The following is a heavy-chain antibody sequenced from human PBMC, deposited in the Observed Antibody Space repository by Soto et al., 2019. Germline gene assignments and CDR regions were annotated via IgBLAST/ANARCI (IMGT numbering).Heavy chain of an antibody. CDR2: IYSSGST. J-gene: IGHJ5*02. V-gene: IGHV4-4*07. CDR3: ARGQRFSDWFDP. CDR1: GGAINTYC. D-gene: IGHD3-3*01. Sequence: SETLSLSCSVSGGAINTYCWPWFRQPDGKGLEWIGRIYSSGSTKYNPSLQGRVTMSLDTSKNQFSLRLTSVTAADTAVYYCARGQRFSDWFDPWGQGTLVTVS.